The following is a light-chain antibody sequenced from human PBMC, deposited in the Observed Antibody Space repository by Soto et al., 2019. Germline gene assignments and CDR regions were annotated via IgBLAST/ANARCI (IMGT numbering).Light chain of an antibody. CDR3: QQYGSSPPIT. CDR2: DAS. CDR1: QSVSSNS. Sequence: ESVLTQSPGTLSLSPGERATLSCRASQSVSSNSLAWFQQKPGQAPRLLIYDASRRATGIPDRFSGSGSGTDFTFTISRLEPGDFAVYYCQQYGSSPPITFGQGTRVEIK. V-gene: IGKV3-20*01. J-gene: IGKJ5*01.